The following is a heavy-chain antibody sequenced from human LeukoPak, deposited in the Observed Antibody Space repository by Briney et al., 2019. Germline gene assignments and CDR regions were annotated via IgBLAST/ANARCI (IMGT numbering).Heavy chain of an antibody. V-gene: IGHV1-46*01. Sequence: ASVKVSCKAPGYTFTSYYMHWVRRAPGQGLEWMGIINPSGGSTSYAQKFQGRVTMTRDMSTSTVYMELSSLRSEDTAVYYCARDACTNGVCSYYFDYWGQGTLVTVSS. D-gene: IGHD2-8*01. CDR2: INPSGGST. CDR3: ARDACTNGVCSYYFDY. J-gene: IGHJ4*02. CDR1: GYTFTSYY.